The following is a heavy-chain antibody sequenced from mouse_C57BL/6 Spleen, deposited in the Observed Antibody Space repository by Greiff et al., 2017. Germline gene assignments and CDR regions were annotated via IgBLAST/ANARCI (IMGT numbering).Heavy chain of an antibody. J-gene: IGHJ1*03. CDR2: INPNNGGT. V-gene: IGHV1-18*01. CDR1: GYTFTDYN. D-gene: IGHD1-1*01. Sequence: EVKLQESGPELVKPGASVKIPCKASGYTFTDYNMDWVKQSHGKSLEWIGDINPNNGGTIYNQKFKGKATLTVDKSSSTAYMELRSLTAEDTAVYYCARGYGSSYWYFDVWGTGTTVTVSS. CDR3: ARGYGSSYWYFDV.